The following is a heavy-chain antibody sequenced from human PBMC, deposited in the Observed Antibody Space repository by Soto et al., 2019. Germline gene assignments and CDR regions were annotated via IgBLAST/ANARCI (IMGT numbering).Heavy chain of an antibody. D-gene: IGHD2-2*01. V-gene: IGHV1-18*01. CDR3: AREGYCSSTSCYAYYYDGMDV. CDR1: GYTFTSYG. CDR2: ISAYNGNT. Sequence: ASVKVSCKASGYTFTSYGISWVRQAPGQGLEWMGWISAYNGNTNYAQKLQGRVTMTTDTSTSTAYMELRSLRSDDTAVYYCAREGYCSSTSCYAYYYDGMDVWSQGTTVTVSS. J-gene: IGHJ6*02.